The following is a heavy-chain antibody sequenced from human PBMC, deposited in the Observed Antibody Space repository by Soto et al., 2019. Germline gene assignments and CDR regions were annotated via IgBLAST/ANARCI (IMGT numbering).Heavy chain of an antibody. D-gene: IGHD6-13*01. V-gene: IGHV1-2*02. Sequence: ASVKVSCKASGYTFTGYYMHWVRQAPGQGLEWMGWINPNSGGTNYAQKFQGRVTMTRDTSISTAYKELSRLRSDDTAVYYCARVRYSSSWYQGYWGQGTLVTVSS. CDR3: ARVRYSSSWYQGY. J-gene: IGHJ4*02. CDR1: GYTFTGYY. CDR2: INPNSGGT.